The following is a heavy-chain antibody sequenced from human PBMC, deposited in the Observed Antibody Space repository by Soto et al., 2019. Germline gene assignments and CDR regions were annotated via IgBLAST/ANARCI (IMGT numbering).Heavy chain of an antibody. Sequence: LRLSCAASGFNLSHPWMTWVRQAAGKGLQWVGRIKSKTDGGTADYAEPVKVRFTISRDDSKNTVYLQMNSLKNEDTAVYYCTTGIYYDILTGYHDVDYWGQGTLVTVSS. V-gene: IGHV3-15*01. CDR3: TTGIYYDILTGYHDVDY. J-gene: IGHJ4*02. D-gene: IGHD3-9*01. CDR2: IKSKTDGGTA. CDR1: GFNLSHPW.